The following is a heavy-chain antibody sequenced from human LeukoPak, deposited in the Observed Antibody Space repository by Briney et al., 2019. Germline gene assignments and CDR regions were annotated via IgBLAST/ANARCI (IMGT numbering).Heavy chain of an antibody. CDR3: ASGVLVRGSVAGYFQH. V-gene: IGHV1-18*01. CDR2: ISAYNGNT. Sequence: GASVKVSCKASGYTFTSYGISWVRQAPGQGLEWMGWISAYNGNTNYAQKLQGRVTMTTDTSTSTAYMELRSLRSDDTAVYYCASGVLVRGSVAGYFQHWGQGTLVTVSS. D-gene: IGHD2/OR15-2a*01. CDR1: GYTFTSYG. J-gene: IGHJ1*01.